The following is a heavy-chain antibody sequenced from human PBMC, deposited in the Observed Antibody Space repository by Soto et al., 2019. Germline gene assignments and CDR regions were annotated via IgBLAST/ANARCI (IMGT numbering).Heavy chain of an antibody. Sequence: EVQLVESGGGLVQPGGSLRLSCAASGFTFSSYWMHWVRQDLGKGLVWVSSIKTDGTATQYADSVKGRFTVSRDNAKNTLYLQMNSLRAEDTAVYYCAKDLSWGQCDYWGQGTLVTVSS. CDR2: IKTDGTAT. V-gene: IGHV3-74*03. CDR3: AKDLSWGQCDY. D-gene: IGHD3-16*01. CDR1: GFTFSSYW. J-gene: IGHJ4*02.